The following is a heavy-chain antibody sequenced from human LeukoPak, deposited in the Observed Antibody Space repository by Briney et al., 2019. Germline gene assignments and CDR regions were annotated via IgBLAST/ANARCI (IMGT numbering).Heavy chain of an antibody. CDR1: GFKFGDYA. CDR3: ARGPRLYGNWFDP. CDR2: IRREASGGTT. J-gene: IGHJ5*02. V-gene: IGHV3-49*04. Sequence: PGGSLRLSCRGSGFKFGDYAMTWVRQAPGRGLERVGFIRREASGGTTEFAASVKGRFTISIDESKSIAYLQMNSLKTEDTGVYYCARGPRLYGNWFDPWGQGTLVTVSS. D-gene: IGHD1-1*01.